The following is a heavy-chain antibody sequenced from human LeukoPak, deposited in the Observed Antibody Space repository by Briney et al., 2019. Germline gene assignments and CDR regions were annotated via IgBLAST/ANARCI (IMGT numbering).Heavy chain of an antibody. V-gene: IGHV3-53*01. D-gene: IGHD3-9*01. J-gene: IGHJ4*02. Sequence: GGSLRLSCAASGFTFSSYWMSWVRQAPGKGLEWVSVIYVGGSAYYADSVKGRFTISGDSSKNTLYLQMNSLRAEDTAVYYCARLKIDGTHFDYWGQGTLVTVSS. CDR3: ARLKIDGTHFDY. CDR1: GFTFSSYW. CDR2: IYVGGSA.